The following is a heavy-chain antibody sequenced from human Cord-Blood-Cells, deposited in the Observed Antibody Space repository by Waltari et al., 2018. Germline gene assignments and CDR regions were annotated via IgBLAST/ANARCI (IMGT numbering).Heavy chain of an antibody. V-gene: IGHV1-24*01. CDR2: FDPEDGET. D-gene: IGHD2-15*01. Sequence: QVQLVQSGAEVKKPGASVKVSCKVSGYTLTELSMHWVRQAPGKGLEWMGGFDPEDGETIYAQKFQGRVTMTEDTSTDTAYMELSSLRSEDTAVYYCATTPKVLPTPGDYYGMDVWGQGTTVTVSS. CDR1: GYTLTELS. J-gene: IGHJ6*02. CDR3: ATTPKVLPTPGDYYGMDV.